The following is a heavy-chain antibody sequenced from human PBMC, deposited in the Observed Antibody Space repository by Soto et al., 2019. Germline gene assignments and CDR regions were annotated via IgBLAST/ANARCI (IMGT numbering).Heavy chain of an antibody. V-gene: IGHV4-59*08. CDR1: GDSITNYY. Sequence: SETLSLTCTVSGDSITNYYCSWVRQPPGKGLEWIGFSFHTGSVTYNPAFKGRVSISVDLSKKQFSLKLHSVTAADTAVYFCARHRAVADRFDPWGQGTLVTVSS. D-gene: IGHD6-19*01. CDR2: SFHTGSV. J-gene: IGHJ5*02. CDR3: ARHRAVADRFDP.